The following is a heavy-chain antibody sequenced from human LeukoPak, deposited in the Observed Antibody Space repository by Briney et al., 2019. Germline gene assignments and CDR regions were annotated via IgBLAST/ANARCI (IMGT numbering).Heavy chain of an antibody. CDR3: ARGLPSTSSFGVVVNMDV. J-gene: IGHJ6*03. CDR1: GYTFTSYG. CDR2: ISAYNGNT. D-gene: IGHD3-3*01. Sequence: GASVKVSCKASGYTFTSYGISWVRQAPGQGLEWMGWISAYNGNTNYAQKLQGRVTMTTDTSTSTAYMELRSLRSDDTAVYYCARGLPSTSSFGVVVNMDVWGKGTTVTVSS. V-gene: IGHV1-18*01.